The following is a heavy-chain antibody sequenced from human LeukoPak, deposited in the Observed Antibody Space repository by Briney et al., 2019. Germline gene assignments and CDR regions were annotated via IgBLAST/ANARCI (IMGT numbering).Heavy chain of an antibody. Sequence: GGSLRLSCAASGFTFSSYGMHWVRQAPGKGLVWVAVISYDGSNKYYADSVKGRFTISRDNSKNTLYLQMNSLRAEDTAVYYCAKSPCRILTGRCYYYGMDVWGQGTTVTVSS. D-gene: IGHD3-9*01. CDR1: GFTFSSYG. CDR3: AKSPCRILTGRCYYYGMDV. V-gene: IGHV3-30*18. CDR2: ISYDGSNK. J-gene: IGHJ6*02.